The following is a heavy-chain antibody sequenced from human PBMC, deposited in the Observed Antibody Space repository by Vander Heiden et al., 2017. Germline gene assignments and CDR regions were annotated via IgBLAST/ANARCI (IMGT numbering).Heavy chain of an antibody. CDR3: AKGTIAARPGWFDP. CDR1: GFTFDDYA. D-gene: IGHD6-6*01. V-gene: IGHV3-9*01. CDR2: ISWNSGSI. J-gene: IGHJ5*02. Sequence: EVQLVESGGGLVQPGRSLRLSCAAPGFTFDDYAMPWVRQAPGKGLEWVSGISWNSGSIGYADSVKGRFTISRDNAKNSLYLQMNSLRAEDTALYYCAKGTIAARPGWFDPWGQGTLVTVSS.